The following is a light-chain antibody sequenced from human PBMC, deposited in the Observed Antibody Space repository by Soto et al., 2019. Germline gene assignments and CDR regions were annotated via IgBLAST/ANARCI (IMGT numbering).Light chain of an antibody. CDR1: SSDVGDFNY. J-gene: IGLJ2*01. CDR3: SSYSSSTTHVV. CDR2: DVT. Sequence: QSALTQPASVSGSPGRSVTISCTGTSSDVGDFNYVSWYQHLPGRAPKLIIYDVTNRPSGISYRFSASKSGRTASLTISGLQAEDEAYYYCSSYSSSTTHVVFGGGTTVTVL. V-gene: IGLV2-14*03.